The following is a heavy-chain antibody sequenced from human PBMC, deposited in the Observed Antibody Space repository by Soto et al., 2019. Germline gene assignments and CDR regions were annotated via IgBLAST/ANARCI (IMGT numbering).Heavy chain of an antibody. V-gene: IGHV4-39*01. CDR1: GGSISSSSYY. CDR3: ARPNEPQYSSGWDYFDY. Sequence: SETLSLTCTVSGGSISSSSYYWGWIRQPPGKGLEWIGSIYYSGSTYYNPSLKSRVTISVDTSKNQFSLKLSSVTAADTAVYYCARPNEPQYSSGWDYFDYWGQGTLVTVSS. CDR2: IYYSGST. D-gene: IGHD6-19*01. J-gene: IGHJ4*02.